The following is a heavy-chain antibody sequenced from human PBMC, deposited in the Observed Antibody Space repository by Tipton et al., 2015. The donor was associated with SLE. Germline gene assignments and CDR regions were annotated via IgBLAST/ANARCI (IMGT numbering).Heavy chain of an antibody. V-gene: IGHV4-59*04. Sequence: LSLTCTVSGGSISSYYWSWIRQPPGKGLEWVGSFYYSENTYYNPSLKSRVTISVDTSKNQFSLKLSSVTAAGTAVYYCARLSAAYFYYMDVWGKGTTVTVSS. CDR2: FYYSENT. J-gene: IGHJ6*03. CDR1: GGSISSYY. D-gene: IGHD2-15*01. CDR3: ARLSAAYFYYMDV.